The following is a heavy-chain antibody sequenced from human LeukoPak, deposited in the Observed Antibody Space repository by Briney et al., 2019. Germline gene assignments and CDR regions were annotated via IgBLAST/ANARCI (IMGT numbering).Heavy chain of an antibody. J-gene: IGHJ4*02. CDR3: AKALWSGSGYYGDY. CDR1: GFTFSSYA. Sequence: PGGSLRLSCAASGFTFSSYAMHWVRQAPGKGLEWVAVISYDGSNKYYADSVKGRFTISRDNSKNTLSLQMNSLRAEDTAVYYCAKALWSGSGYYGDYWGQGTLVTVSS. V-gene: IGHV3-30*04. D-gene: IGHD3-22*01. CDR2: ISYDGSNK.